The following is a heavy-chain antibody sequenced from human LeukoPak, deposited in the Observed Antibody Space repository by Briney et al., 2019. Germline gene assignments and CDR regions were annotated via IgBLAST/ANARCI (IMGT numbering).Heavy chain of an antibody. D-gene: IGHD3-22*01. CDR1: GGSFSGYY. V-gene: IGHV4-30-4*08. CDR2: IYYSGST. Sequence: SETLSLTCAVYGGSFSGYYWSWIRQPPGKGLEWIGYIYYSGSTYYNSSLKSRLTISVDTSKNQFSLKLSSVTAADTAVYYCARVLRYYDSSGYYLVGDFDYWGQGTLVTVSS. CDR3: ARVLRYYDSSGYYLVGDFDY. J-gene: IGHJ4*02.